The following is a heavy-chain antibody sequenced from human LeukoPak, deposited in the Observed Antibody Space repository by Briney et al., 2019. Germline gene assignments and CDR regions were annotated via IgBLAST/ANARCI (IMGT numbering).Heavy chain of an antibody. CDR3: ARIATGTLRGYGMDV. CDR1: GGTFSSYA. V-gene: IGHV1-69*06. Sequence: VASVKVSCKASGGTFSSYAISWVRQAPGQGLEWMGGIIPIFGTANYAQKFQGRVTITADKSTSTAYMELSSLRSEDTAVYYCARIATGTLRGYGMDVWGKGTTVTVSS. CDR2: IIPIFGTA. J-gene: IGHJ6*04. D-gene: IGHD1-26*01.